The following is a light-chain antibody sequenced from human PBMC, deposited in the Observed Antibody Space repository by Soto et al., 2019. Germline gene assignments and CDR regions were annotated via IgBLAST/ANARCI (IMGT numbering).Light chain of an antibody. J-gene: IGKJ4*01. CDR1: QGISSY. V-gene: IGKV1-8*01. Sequence: AIRITQSPSSFSASTGDRVTITCRASQGISSYLAWYQQKPGKAPKLLIYAASTLQSGVPSRFSGSGSGTDFTLTISCXQSEDFATYHCQQYYSYPLTFGGGTKVDIK. CDR2: AAS. CDR3: QQYYSYPLT.